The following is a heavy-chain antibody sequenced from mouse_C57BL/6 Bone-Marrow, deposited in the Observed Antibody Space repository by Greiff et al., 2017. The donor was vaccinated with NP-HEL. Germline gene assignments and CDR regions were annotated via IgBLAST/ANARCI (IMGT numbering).Heavy chain of an antibody. V-gene: IGHV1-64*01. CDR1: GYTFTSYW. CDR3: ASPFYDYVAY. J-gene: IGHJ3*01. Sequence: QVQLQQPGAELVKPGASVKLSCKASGYTFTSYWMHWVKQRPGQGLEWIGMIHPNSGSTNYNEKFKSKATLTVDKSSSPAYMQLSSLTSEDSAVYYCASPFYDYVAYWGQGTLVTVSA. D-gene: IGHD2-4*01. CDR2: IHPNSGST.